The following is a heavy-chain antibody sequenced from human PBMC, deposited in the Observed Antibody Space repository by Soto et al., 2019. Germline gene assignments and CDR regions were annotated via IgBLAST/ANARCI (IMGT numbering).Heavy chain of an antibody. D-gene: IGHD3-9*01. V-gene: IGHV1-18*01. CDR2: ISAYNGNT. Sequence: ASVKVSCKASGYTFTSYSISWVRQAPGQGLEWMGWISAYNGNTNYAQKLQGRVTMTTGTSTSTAYMELRSLRSDDTAVYYCARVQPHYDILTGLDYWGQGTLVTVSS. CDR1: GYTFTSYS. CDR3: ARVQPHYDILTGLDY. J-gene: IGHJ4*02.